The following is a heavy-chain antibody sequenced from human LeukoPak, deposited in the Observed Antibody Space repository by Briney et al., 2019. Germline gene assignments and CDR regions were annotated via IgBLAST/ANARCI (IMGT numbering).Heavy chain of an antibody. Sequence: PGGSLRLSCAASGFTFSSYWMSWVRQAPGKGLEWVANINEDGSKKYYVDSVKGRLTISRDNAEKSLYLHMDSLRGEDTAVYYCTRDVASSTHHFDSSGLLDYWGQGTLVTVSS. J-gene: IGHJ4*02. D-gene: IGHD3-22*01. V-gene: IGHV3-7*01. CDR1: GFTFSSYW. CDR2: INEDGSKK. CDR3: TRDVASSTHHFDSSGLLDY.